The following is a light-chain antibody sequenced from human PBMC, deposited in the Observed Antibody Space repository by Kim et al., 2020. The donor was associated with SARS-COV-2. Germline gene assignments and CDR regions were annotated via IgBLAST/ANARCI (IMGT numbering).Light chain of an antibody. J-gene: IGLJ2*01. CDR2: QDT. CDR3: QTWGTSVV. Sequence: SYELTQPPSVSVSPGQTASIPCSGYRLGEKFASWYQQMPGQSPILVIYQDTQRAPGIPERFSGSNSGDTATLTIAGTQAMVEAHYYCQTWGTSVVFGGGT. CDR1: RLGEKF. V-gene: IGLV3-1*01.